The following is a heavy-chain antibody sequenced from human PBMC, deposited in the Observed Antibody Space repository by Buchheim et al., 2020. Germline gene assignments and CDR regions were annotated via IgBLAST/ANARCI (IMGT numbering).Heavy chain of an antibody. CDR2: IKQAGSEK. CDR3: ARVDGDYDSSGYYFDY. Sequence: EVQLVESGGGLVQPGGSLRLSCAASGFTFSSYWMSWVRQAPGKGLEWVANIKQAGSEKYYVDSLKGRFTISRDNAKNSLYLQMNSRRAEDTAVYYCARVDGDYDSSGYYFDYWGQGTL. D-gene: IGHD3-22*01. V-gene: IGHV3-7*01. J-gene: IGHJ4*02. CDR1: GFTFSSYW.